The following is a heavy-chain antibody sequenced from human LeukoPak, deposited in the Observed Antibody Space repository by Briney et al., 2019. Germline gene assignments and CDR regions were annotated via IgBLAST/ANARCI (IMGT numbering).Heavy chain of an antibody. D-gene: IGHD3-22*01. CDR3: ARTYYYDSSGYSGYYYGMDV. J-gene: IGHJ6*02. CDR1: GYTFTGYY. CDR2: INPNSGGT. Sequence: ASVKVSCKASGYTFTGYYMHWVRQAPGQGLEWMGWINPNSGGTNYAQKFKGRVTMTRDTSISTAYMELSRLRSDDTAVYYCARTYYYDSSGYSGYYYGMDVWGQGTTVTVSS. V-gene: IGHV1-2*02.